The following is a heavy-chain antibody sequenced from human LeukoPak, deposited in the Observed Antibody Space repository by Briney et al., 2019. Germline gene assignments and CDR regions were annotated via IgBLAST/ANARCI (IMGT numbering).Heavy chain of an antibody. CDR2: ISYDGSNK. CDR3: ATVRLDY. CDR1: GFTFSSCA. Sequence: PGGSLRLSCAASGFTFSSCAMHWVRQAPGKGLEWVAVISYDGSNKYYADSVKGRFTISRDNSKNTLYLQMNSLRAEDTAVYYCATVRLDYWGQGTLVTVSS. D-gene: IGHD1-1*01. J-gene: IGHJ4*02. V-gene: IGHV3-30*03.